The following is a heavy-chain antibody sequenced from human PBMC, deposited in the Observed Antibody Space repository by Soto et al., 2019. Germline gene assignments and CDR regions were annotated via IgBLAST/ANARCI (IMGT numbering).Heavy chain of an antibody. V-gene: IGHV1-18*01. CDR2: ISAHNGNT. CDR1: GYAFTTYG. Sequence: QVHLVQSGAEVKKPGASVKVSCKGSGYAFTTYGITWVRQAPGQGLEWMGWISAHNGNTNYAQKLQGRVTVTRDTFTSSAYMELSCLRYDDAAVYYRARGRYGDYWGQGALVTVSS. J-gene: IGHJ4*02. CDR3: ARGRYGDY. D-gene: IGHD1-1*01.